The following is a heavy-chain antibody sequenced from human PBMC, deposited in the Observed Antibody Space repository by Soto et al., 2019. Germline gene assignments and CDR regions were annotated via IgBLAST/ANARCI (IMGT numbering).Heavy chain of an antibody. CDR2: ISSNSAYI. CDR3: ASQTGLGGWPLFP. CDR1: GFTFRSFT. V-gene: IGHV3-21*01. D-gene: IGHD6-19*01. Sequence: PGGSLRLSCAASGFTFRSFTMNWVRQAPGKGLEWVSTISSNSAYIYYTDALRGRFTISRDNSKNSLHMQMNSLRAEDTAVYYCASQTGLGGWPLFPWGQGTLVTVS. J-gene: IGHJ5*02.